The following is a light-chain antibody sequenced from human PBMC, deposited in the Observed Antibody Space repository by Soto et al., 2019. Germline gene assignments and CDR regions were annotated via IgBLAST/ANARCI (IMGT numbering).Light chain of an antibody. Sequence: EIVLTQSPGTLSLSPGERATLSCRASQSVSSTYLAWYQQKHGQAPRLLIYGASSRATGIPDRFSGSGSGTDFTLTISRLEPEDFAVYFCQQYDSSLYTFGQGTKLEIK. CDR2: GAS. J-gene: IGKJ2*01. CDR3: QQYDSSLYT. CDR1: QSVSSTY. V-gene: IGKV3-20*01.